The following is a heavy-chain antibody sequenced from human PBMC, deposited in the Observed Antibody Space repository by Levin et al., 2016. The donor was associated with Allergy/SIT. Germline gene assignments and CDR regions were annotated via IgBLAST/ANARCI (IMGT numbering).Heavy chain of an antibody. CDR1: GYSFTSYW. V-gene: IGHV5-10-1*01. CDR2: IDPSDSYT. CDR3: ASSNSSSSAYYYYGMDV. D-gene: IGHD6-6*01. J-gene: IGHJ6*02. Sequence: GESLKISCKGSGYSFTSYWISWVRQMPGKGLEWMGRIDPSDSYTNYSPSFQGHVTISADKSISTAYLQWSSLKASDTAMYYCASSNSSSSAYYYYGMDVWGQGTTVTVSS.